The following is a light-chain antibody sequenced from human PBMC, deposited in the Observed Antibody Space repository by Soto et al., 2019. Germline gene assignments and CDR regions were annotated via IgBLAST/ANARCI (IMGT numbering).Light chain of an antibody. Sequence: AIQLTQSPSSLSASVGDRVTITCRASQGISSALAWYQQKPGKAPTLLIYDASSLESGVPSRFSGSGSGTDFTLTISSLQPEDFATYYCQQFNSYPLLTFGGGTKVEIK. CDR1: QGISSA. J-gene: IGKJ4*01. CDR3: QQFNSYPLLT. CDR2: DAS. V-gene: IGKV1-13*02.